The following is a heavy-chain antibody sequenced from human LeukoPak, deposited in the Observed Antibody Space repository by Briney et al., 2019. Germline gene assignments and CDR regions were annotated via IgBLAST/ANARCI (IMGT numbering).Heavy chain of an antibody. J-gene: IGHJ4*02. CDR2: IYYGGST. CDR3: AREGRTTVTTTSN. Sequence: PSETLSLTCTVSGGSVSGSNHYWGWIRQPPGKGLEWIGSIYYGGSTYYNPSLKSRVTISVDTSKNQFSLHLNSVTAADTAVYYCAREGRTTVTTTSNWGQGTLVTVSS. D-gene: IGHD4-17*01. CDR1: GGSVSGSNHY. V-gene: IGHV4-39*07.